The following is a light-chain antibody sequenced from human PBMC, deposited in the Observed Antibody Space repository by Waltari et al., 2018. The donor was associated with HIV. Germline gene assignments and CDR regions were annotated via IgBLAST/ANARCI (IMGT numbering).Light chain of an antibody. CDR3: QQRNEWPLT. CDR1: QSVKTY. V-gene: IGKV3-11*02. CDR2: DVS. Sequence: VLTQSPATLSMSPGDRVTPSCRARQSVKTYLGCDQQKPGQGPRLLTYDVSNRATGIPGRFSGSGFGRDFTLTISSLGPEDFAVYYWQQRNEWPLTVGGGTKVELK. J-gene: IGKJ4*01.